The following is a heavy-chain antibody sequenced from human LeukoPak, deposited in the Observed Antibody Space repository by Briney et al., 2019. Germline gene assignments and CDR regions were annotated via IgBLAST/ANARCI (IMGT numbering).Heavy chain of an antibody. V-gene: IGHV3-30-3*01. J-gene: IGHJ6*02. CDR2: ISYDGSNK. D-gene: IGHD3-10*01. CDR1: GFTFSSYA. Sequence: GGSLRLSCAASGFTFSSYAMHWVRQAPGKGLEWVAVISYDGSNKYYADSVKGRFTIPRDNSKNTLYLQMNSLRAEDTAVYYCARDGGLLWSADYGMDVWGQGTTVTVSS. CDR3: ARDGGLLWSADYGMDV.